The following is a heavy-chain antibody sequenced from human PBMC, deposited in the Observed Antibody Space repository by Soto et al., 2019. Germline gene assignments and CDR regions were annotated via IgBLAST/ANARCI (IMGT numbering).Heavy chain of an antibody. Sequence: QVQLVQSGAEVKKPGSSVKVSCKASGGTFSSYAISWVRQAPGQGLEWMGGIIPIFGTANYAQKFQGRVTITADESTSTAYMELSSLRSEDTAVYYCARGDYDSSGQYYYYYYGMDVWGQGTTVTVSS. CDR3: ARGDYDSSGQYYYYYYGMDV. D-gene: IGHD3-22*01. CDR2: IIPIFGTA. V-gene: IGHV1-69*01. CDR1: GGTFSSYA. J-gene: IGHJ6*02.